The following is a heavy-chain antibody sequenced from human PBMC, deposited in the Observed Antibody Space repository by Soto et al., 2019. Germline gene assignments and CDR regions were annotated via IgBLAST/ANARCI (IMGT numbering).Heavy chain of an antibody. J-gene: IGHJ5*02. Sequence: GGSLRLSCAASGFTFSSYGMHWVRQAPGKGLKWVAVISYDGSNKYYADSVKGRFTISRDNSKNTLYLQMNSLRAEDTAVYYCATNDANSGEYNCFHPSGQGSLVPGST. V-gene: IGHV3-30*03. CDR1: GFTFSSYG. D-gene: IGHD6-19*01. CDR3: ATNDANSGEYNCFHP. CDR2: ISYDGSNK.